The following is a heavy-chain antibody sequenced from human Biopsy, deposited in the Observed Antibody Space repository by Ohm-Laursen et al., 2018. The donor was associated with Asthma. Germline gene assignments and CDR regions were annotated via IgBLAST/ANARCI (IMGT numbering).Heavy chain of an antibody. D-gene: IGHD3-3*01. J-gene: IGHJ3*02. CDR3: AKERYYDFWSGYPI. Sequence: SLRLSCSASGFSFNSYGMHWVRQAPGKGLEWVAVMSFDGRQTYYADSVKGRFTISRDNSKNTLFLQMNSLRAEDTAVYYCAKERYYDFWSGYPIWGQGTMVTVSS. CDR1: GFSFNSYG. CDR2: MSFDGRQT. V-gene: IGHV3-30*18.